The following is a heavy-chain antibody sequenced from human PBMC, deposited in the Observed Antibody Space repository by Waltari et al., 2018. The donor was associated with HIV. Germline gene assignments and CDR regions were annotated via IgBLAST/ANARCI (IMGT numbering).Heavy chain of an antibody. CDR1: GGSINSGSYY. V-gene: IGHV4-61*02. D-gene: IGHD3-22*01. CDR3: TRTSTGSDYYYEVDV. J-gene: IGHJ6*02. Sequence: QVQLQESGPGLVKPSQTLSLTCTVSGGSINSGSYYWNWIRQPAGKGLEWIGRLYTSGNTKHNPSLKSRVTITVDTSKNQFSLRLSSVTASDTGIYYCTRTSTGSDYYYEVDVWGQGTTVTVS. CDR2: LYTSGNT.